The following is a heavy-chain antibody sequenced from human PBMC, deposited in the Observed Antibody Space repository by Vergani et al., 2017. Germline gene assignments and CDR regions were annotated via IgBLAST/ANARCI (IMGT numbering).Heavy chain of an antibody. V-gene: IGHV3-15*01. D-gene: IGHD2-21*01. Sequence: EVQLVESGGGLVKPGGSLRLSCAASGFSFSNAWMTWVRQGPGKGLEWVGRIKSQIDGGTTDYAAPVKGRFTISRDDSRGTVYLQMDRLESADTAVYYCARRIVVEPGIPRVDWLDPWGPGTLVTVSS. CDR1: GFSFSNAW. CDR3: ARRIVVEPGIPRVDWLDP. J-gene: IGHJ5*02. CDR2: IKSQIDGGTT.